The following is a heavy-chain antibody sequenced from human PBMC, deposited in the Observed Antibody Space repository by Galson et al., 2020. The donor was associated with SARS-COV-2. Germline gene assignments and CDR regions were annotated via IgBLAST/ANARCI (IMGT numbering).Heavy chain of an antibody. CDR1: GFTFSSYE. J-gene: IGHJ6*02. D-gene: IGHD3-22*01. CDR2: ISSSGSTI. CDR3: ARDNYYDSSGYYNYYYYGMDV. Sequence: GGSLRLSCAASGFTFSSYEMNWVRQAPGKGLEWVSYISSSGSTIYYADSVKGRFTISRDNAKNSLYLQMNSLRAEDTAVYYCARDNYYDSSGYYNYYYYGMDVWGQGTTVTVSS. V-gene: IGHV3-48*03.